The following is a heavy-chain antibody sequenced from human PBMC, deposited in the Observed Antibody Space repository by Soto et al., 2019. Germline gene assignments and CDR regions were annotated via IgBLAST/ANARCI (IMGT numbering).Heavy chain of an antibody. J-gene: IGHJ4*02. CDR1: GDTFTTNS. Sequence: QVQLVQSGAEVKKPGSSVKVSCKASGDTFTTNSLNWVRQAPGQGLEWMGGIIPVVGTTKYAQKYQDRVTNTGDKSTNTAYMELSSLRSDDTAVYYCARGLLYATTYFDYLGQGTPVTVSS. D-gene: IGHD2-8*01. CDR3: ARGLLYATTYFDY. CDR2: IIPVVGTT. V-gene: IGHV1-69*06.